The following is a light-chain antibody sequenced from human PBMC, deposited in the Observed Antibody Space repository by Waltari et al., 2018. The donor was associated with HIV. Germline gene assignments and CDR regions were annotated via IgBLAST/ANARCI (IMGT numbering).Light chain of an antibody. CDR1: SSNIGNNY. V-gene: IGLV1-51*02. CDR3: GTWDSSLSAGV. Sequence: QSVLTQPPSVSAAPGQKVTISCSGSSSNIGNNYVSWYQQPPGTAPKLLIYEKNTRPSGIPDRFSGSKSGTSATLGITGLQTGDEADYYCGTWDSSLSAGVFGGGTKLTVL. CDR2: EKN. J-gene: IGLJ3*02.